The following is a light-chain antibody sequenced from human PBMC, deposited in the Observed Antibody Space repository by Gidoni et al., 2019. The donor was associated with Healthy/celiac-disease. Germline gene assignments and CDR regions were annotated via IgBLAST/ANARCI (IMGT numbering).Light chain of an antibody. CDR2: GAS. CDR1: QSVSSSY. V-gene: IGKV3-20*01. J-gene: IGKJ2*01. Sequence: IVLTQSPRTLSLSPGERATLSCRASQSVSSSYVAWYQQKPGQAPRLLIYGASSRATGIPDRFSGSGSGTDFTLTISRLEPEDFAVYYCQQYGSSPLYTFGQGTKLEIK. CDR3: QQYGSSPLYT.